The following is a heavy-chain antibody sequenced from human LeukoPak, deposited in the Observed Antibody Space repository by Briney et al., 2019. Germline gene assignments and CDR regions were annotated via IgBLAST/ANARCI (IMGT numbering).Heavy chain of an antibody. Sequence: SETLSLTCTVSGGSISSYYWSWIRQPAGKGLEWIGRIYTSGSTNYNPSLKSRVTMSVGTSKNQFSLKLNSVTAADTAVYYCARRRDGYNWYYFDYWGQGTLVTVSS. CDR3: ARRRDGYNWYYFDY. V-gene: IGHV4-4*07. J-gene: IGHJ4*02. D-gene: IGHD5-24*01. CDR1: GGSISSYY. CDR2: IYTSGST.